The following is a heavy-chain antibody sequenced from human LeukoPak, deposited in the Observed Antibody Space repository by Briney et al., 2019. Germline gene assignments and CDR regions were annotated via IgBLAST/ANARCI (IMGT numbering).Heavy chain of an antibody. V-gene: IGHV1-69*05. CDR2: IIPIFGTA. CDR1: GGTFSSYA. CDR3: AINYSDSSGYLPFSY. Sequence: SVKVSCKASGGTFSSYAISWVRQAPGQGLEWMGRIIPIFGTANYAQKFQGRVTITTDESTSTAYMGLSSLRSEDTAVYYCAINYSDSSGYLPFSYWGQGTLVTVSS. J-gene: IGHJ4*02. D-gene: IGHD3-22*01.